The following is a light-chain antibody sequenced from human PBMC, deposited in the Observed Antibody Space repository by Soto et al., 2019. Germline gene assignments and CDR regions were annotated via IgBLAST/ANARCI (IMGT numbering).Light chain of an antibody. J-gene: IGKJ2*01. Sequence: EIVLTQSPGTLSLSPGERAALSWRASQSVSSTSLAWYQQKPGQAPRLLIYDASSRATDIPDRFSGSGSGTDFTLTISRLEPEDFAVYYCQQYGGSPPKYTFGQGTKLEIK. CDR1: QSVSSTS. V-gene: IGKV3-20*01. CDR3: QQYGGSPPKYT. CDR2: DAS.